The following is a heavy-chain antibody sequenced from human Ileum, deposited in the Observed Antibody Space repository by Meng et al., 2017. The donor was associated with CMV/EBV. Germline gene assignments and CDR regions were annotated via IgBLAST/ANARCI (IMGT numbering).Heavy chain of an antibody. Sequence: LNCTFSGLSLSTSGVGVGWIRQSPGKALEWLALISWNDDKRYSPSLKSRLTITKDTSKNQVVLTMTNMDPVDTATYYCAHRRTMLFDYWGQGTLVTVSS. J-gene: IGHJ4*02. CDR3: AHRRTMLFDY. CDR2: ISWNDDK. D-gene: IGHD2-8*01. CDR1: GLSLSTSGVG. V-gene: IGHV2-5*01.